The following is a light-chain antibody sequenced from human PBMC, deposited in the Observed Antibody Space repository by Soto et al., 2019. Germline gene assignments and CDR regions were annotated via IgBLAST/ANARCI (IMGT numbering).Light chain of an antibody. J-gene: IGLJ1*01. CDR3: ATWDDSLTGFV. V-gene: IGLV1-44*01. Sequence: QSVLTQPPSASGTPGQRVTISCSGSSSNIGSNSVNWYQQLPGKAPKPLIYSNNPRPSGVPDRFSASKSGTSASLAISGLQSEDEADYYCATWDDSLTGFVFGTGTKVTVL. CDR2: SNN. CDR1: SSNIGSNS.